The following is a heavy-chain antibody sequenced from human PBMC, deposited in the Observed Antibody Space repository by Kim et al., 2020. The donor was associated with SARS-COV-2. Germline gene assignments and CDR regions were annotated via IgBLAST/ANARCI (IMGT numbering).Heavy chain of an antibody. CDR1: GFTFSSYW. D-gene: IGHD2-2*01. Sequence: GGSLRLSCAASGFTFSSYWMHWVRQAPGQGLVWVSRINSDGSSTIYADSVKGRFTISRDNAKNTLYLQMNSLRAEDTAVYYCAREAAPRAKFCNYTSCYYNYYGMDVWGQGTTVTASS. V-gene: IGHV3-74*01. CDR2: INSDGSST. J-gene: IGHJ6*02. CDR3: AREAAPRAKFCNYTSCYYNYYGMDV.